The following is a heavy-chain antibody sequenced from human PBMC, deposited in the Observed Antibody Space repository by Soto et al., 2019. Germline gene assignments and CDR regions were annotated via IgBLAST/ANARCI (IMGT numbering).Heavy chain of an antibody. V-gene: IGHV1-8*01. CDR2: VSPDNGNA. Sequence: QVQVVQSRAEVKKHGASVKVSCKTSGYTFTDYDINWVRQAPGQGLEWMGWVSPDNGNAGYAQHFQGRVTLTSDTSISTAYMELSSLTSEDTAVYYCEVTTGYWGQGTMVTVSS. D-gene: IGHD2-21*02. CDR1: GYTFTDYD. CDR3: EVTTGY. J-gene: IGHJ4*02.